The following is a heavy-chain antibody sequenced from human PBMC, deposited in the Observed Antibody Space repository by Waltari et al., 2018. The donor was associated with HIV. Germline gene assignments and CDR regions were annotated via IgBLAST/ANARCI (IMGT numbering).Heavy chain of an antibody. CDR2: IYYSGST. CDR1: GGSISSSSYY. Sequence: QLQLQESGPGLVKPSETLSLTCTVSGGSISSSSYYWGWIRQPPGKGLEWIGSIYYSGSTYYNRSLKSRVTISVDTSKIQFSLTRSSVTAASTAVYYCARDPVVWPQFDYRGQGTLVTVSS. D-gene: IGHD2-8*02. J-gene: IGHJ4*02. CDR3: ARDPVVWPQFDY. V-gene: IGHV4-39*07.